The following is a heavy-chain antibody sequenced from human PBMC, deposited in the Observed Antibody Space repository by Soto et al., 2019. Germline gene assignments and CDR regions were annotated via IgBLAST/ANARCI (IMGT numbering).Heavy chain of an antibody. CDR3: AKDAHYCGDDCNYFDN. CDR2: ISNDGIDQ. Sequence: GGSLRLSCAASGFTFSNYDMHWVRQAPGKGLEWVGIISNDGIDQYCADSVKGRFTISRDNFKNTLYLQMSSLRGEDTAVYYCAKDAHYCGDDCNYFDNWGQGTLVTVSS. D-gene: IGHD2-21*01. V-gene: IGHV3-30*18. J-gene: IGHJ4*02. CDR1: GFTFSNYD.